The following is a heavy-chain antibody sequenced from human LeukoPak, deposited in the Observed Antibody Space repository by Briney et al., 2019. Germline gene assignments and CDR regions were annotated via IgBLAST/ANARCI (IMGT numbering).Heavy chain of an antibody. Sequence: ASVKASCKASGYTFTGYYMHWVRQAPGQGLEWMGWINPNSGGTNYAQKFQGRVTMTRDTSISTAYMELSRLRSDDTAVYYCARDLVHTSSGYNNYVDYWGQGTLVTVSS. CDR1: GYTFTGYY. D-gene: IGHD3-22*01. J-gene: IGHJ4*02. CDR2: INPNSGGT. V-gene: IGHV1-2*02. CDR3: ARDLVHTSSGYNNYVDY.